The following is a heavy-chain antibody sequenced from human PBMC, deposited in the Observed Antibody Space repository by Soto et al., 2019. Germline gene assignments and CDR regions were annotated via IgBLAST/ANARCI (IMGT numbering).Heavy chain of an antibody. J-gene: IGHJ6*02. V-gene: IGHV5-51*01. Sequence: PGESLKISCKGSGYSFSSYWIAWVRQMPGKGLEWMGIVYPGDSDTRYSPSFQGQVTISADKSISTAYLQWSSLKASDTAMYYCARLRDSSYLYFHGMDVWGQGTTVTVSS. CDR1: GYSFSSYW. CDR3: ARLRDSSYLYFHGMDV. CDR2: VYPGDSDT. D-gene: IGHD3-16*01.